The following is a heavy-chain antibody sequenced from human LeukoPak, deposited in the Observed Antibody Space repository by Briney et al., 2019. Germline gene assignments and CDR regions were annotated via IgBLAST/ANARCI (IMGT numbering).Heavy chain of an antibody. CDR3: ARDGYSSSSQYYYYYYMDV. Sequence: ASVKVSCKTSGYTFTSSGISWVRQAPGQGLEWMGWTSANNGNTKYAQKLQGRVTMTTDTSTSTAYMELRSLRSDDTAVYYCARDGYSSSSQYYYYYYMDVWGKGTTVTVSS. CDR1: GYTFTSSG. V-gene: IGHV1-18*01. D-gene: IGHD6-6*01. J-gene: IGHJ6*03. CDR2: TSANNGNT.